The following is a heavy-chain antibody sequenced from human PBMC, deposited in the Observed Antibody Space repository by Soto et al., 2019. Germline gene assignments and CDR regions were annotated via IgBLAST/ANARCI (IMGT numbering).Heavy chain of an antibody. CDR3: AKDIGPYSGNGMDY. CDR1: GFTFDDYA. V-gene: IGHV3-9*01. J-gene: IGHJ4*02. D-gene: IGHD1-26*01. CDR2: ISWNSGSI. Sequence: EVQLVESGGGLVQPGRSLRLSCAASGFTFDDYAMHWVRQAPGKGLEWVSGISWNSGSIGYEDSVKGRFTISRDNAKNSLYLQMNSLRAEDTALYYCAKDIGPYSGNGMDYWGQGTLVTVSS.